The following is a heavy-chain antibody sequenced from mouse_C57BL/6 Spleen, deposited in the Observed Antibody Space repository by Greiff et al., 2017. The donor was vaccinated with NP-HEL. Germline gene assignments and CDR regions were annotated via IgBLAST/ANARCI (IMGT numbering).Heavy chain of an antibody. CDR3: ARDYGSSYFRAMDY. CDR2: ISDGGSYT. V-gene: IGHV5-4*01. Sequence: EVKLMESGGGLVKPGGSLKLSCAASGFTFSSYAMSWVRQTPEKRLEWVATISDGGSYTYYPDNVKGRFTISRDHAKNNLYLQMSHLKSEDTAMYYCARDYGSSYFRAMDYWGQGTSVTVSS. D-gene: IGHD1-1*01. CDR1: GFTFSSYA. J-gene: IGHJ4*01.